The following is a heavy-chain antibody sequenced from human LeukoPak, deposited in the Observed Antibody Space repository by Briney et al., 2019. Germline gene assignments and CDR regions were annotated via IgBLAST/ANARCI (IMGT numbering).Heavy chain of an antibody. CDR1: GFTFSYYC. CDR3: ARDDGHYSSDSFMAN. V-gene: IGHV3-74*01. CDR2: ISDDGSNT. D-gene: IGHD5-24*01. J-gene: IGHJ4*02. Sequence: GGSLRLSCAASGFTFSYYCMHWVRQAPGKGLVWVSRISDDGSNTNYADFVKGRFTISRDNAKNTLYLQMDSLRAEDTAVYYCARDDGHYSSDSFMANWGQGALVTVSS.